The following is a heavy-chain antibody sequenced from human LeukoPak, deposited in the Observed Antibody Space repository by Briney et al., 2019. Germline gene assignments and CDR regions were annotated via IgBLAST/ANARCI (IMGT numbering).Heavy chain of an antibody. V-gene: IGHV3-23*01. D-gene: IGHD3-22*01. CDR3: VTSRGDFDN. J-gene: IGHJ4*02. CDR1: GFIFSSYA. CDR2: ISGSGAGT. Sequence: SGGSLRLSCAASGFIFSSYAMNWVRRAPGQGLQWVSAISGSGAGTYYADSVKGRFTISRDNFKNTLYLQMNSLRAEDTAVYYCVTSRGDFDNWGQGTLVTVSS.